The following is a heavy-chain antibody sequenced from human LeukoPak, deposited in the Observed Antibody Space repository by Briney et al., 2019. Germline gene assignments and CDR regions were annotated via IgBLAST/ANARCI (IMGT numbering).Heavy chain of an antibody. D-gene: IGHD5-12*01. Sequence: GGSLRLSCAASGFTFSSYSMNWVRQAPGKGLEWVSYISSSSTNVYYADSVKGRFTISRDNAKNSLCLQMNSLRAEDTAVYYCASGSRRFDYWGQGTLVTVSS. V-gene: IGHV3-48*01. CDR3: ASGSRRFDY. CDR2: ISSSSTNV. J-gene: IGHJ4*02. CDR1: GFTFSSYS.